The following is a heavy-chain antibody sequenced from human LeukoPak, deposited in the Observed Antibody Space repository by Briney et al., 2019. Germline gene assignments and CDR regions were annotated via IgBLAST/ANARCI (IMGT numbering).Heavy chain of an antibody. V-gene: IGHV3-7*01. J-gene: IGHJ6*02. D-gene: IGHD6-6*01. Sequence: GGSLRLSCAASGFTFSSYWMSWVRQAPGKGLEWVADIKQDGSEKYYVDSVKGRFTISRDNAKNSLYLQMNSLRAEDTAVYYCARDGSSSSSAGYYYGMDVWGQGTTVTVSS. CDR3: ARDGSSSSSAGYYYGMDV. CDR1: GFTFSSYW. CDR2: IKQDGSEK.